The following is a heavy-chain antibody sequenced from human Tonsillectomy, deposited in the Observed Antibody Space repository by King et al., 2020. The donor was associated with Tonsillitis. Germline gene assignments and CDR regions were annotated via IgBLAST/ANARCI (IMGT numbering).Heavy chain of an antibody. Sequence: EMQLVQSGGGLVKPGGSLRLSCAASGFTFSNAWMNWVRQAPGKGLEWVGRIKSKTDGGTTDYAAPVKGRFTISRDDSRNTLYLQMNSLKTEDTAVYYCTTGLRVVPAAPCYWGQGTLVTVSS. CDR2: IKSKTDGGTT. CDR1: GFTFSNAW. CDR3: TTGLRVVPAAPCY. V-gene: IGHV3-15*07. D-gene: IGHD2-2*01. J-gene: IGHJ4*02.